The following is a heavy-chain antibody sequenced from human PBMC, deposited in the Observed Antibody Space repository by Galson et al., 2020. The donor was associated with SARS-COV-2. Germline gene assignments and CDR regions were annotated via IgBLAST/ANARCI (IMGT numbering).Heavy chain of an antibody. V-gene: IGHV4-30-2*01. D-gene: IGHD3-22*01. CDR3: ARASPYYYDSSGYLSY. J-gene: IGHJ4*02. CDR1: GGSISSGGYS. CDR2: IYHSGST. Sequence: ASETLSLTCAVSGGSISSGGYSWSWIRQPPGKGLEWIGYIYHSGSTYYNPSLKSRVTISVDRSKNQFSLKLISVTAEDTAVYYCARASPYYYDSSGYLSYWGQGTLVTVSS.